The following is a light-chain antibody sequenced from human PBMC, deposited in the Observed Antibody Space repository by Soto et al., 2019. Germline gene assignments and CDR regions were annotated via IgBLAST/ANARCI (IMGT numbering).Light chain of an antibody. J-gene: IGKJ2*01. CDR3: QQYNNWPPYT. V-gene: IGKV3-15*01. CDR2: GAS. Sequence: EIVMTQSPATLSVSPGERATLSCRASQTVNTNLAWYQQTPGQAPRLLIYGASTRATGIPTRFSGSGSGTEFTLTINSLQSEDFAVYYCQQYNNWPPYTFGQGTKLEIK. CDR1: QTVNTN.